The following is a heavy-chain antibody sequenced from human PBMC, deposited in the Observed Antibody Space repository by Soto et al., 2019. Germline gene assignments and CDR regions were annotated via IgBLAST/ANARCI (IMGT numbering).Heavy chain of an antibody. CDR3: VRGGQWAFDY. CDR2: VHPSGRS. V-gene: IGHV4-4*02. J-gene: IGHJ4*02. Sequence: QVQLQESGPGLVKPSGTLSLSCAVSSASVSRDYWWTWVRQPPGKGLEWIGEVHPSGRSNYSPSLKSRVTLSVDKYKNQFSLSLSSLTAADTAVYYCVRGGQWAFDYWGQGTLVTVSS. D-gene: IGHD2-8*01. CDR1: SASVSRDYW.